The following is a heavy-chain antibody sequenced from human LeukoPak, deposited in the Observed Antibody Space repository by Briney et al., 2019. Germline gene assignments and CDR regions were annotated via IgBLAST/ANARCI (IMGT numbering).Heavy chain of an antibody. J-gene: IGHJ4*02. V-gene: IGHV4-34*01. D-gene: IGHD3-10*01. CDR3: ARTQSFYYVSGSPGLIDY. CDR2: VNHSGST. Sequence: SETLSLTCAVYGGSFSGYYWSWIRQPPGKGLEWIGEVNHSGSTNYNPSLKSRVTISVDTSKNQFSLKLSSVTAADTAVYYCARTQSFYYVSGSPGLIDYWGQGTLVTASS. CDR1: GGSFSGYY.